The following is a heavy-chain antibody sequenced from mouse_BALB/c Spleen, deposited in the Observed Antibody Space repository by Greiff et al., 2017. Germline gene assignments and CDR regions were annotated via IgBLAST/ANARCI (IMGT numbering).Heavy chain of an antibody. CDR2: IWGDGST. D-gene: IGHD1-1*01. CDR3: ARDQNNGSSYVGFAY. V-gene: IGHV2-6-7*01. Sequence: VQVVESGPGLVAPSQSLSITCTVSGFSLTGDGVNWVRQPPGKGLEWLGMIWGDGSTDYNSALKSRLSISKDNSKSQVFLKMNSLQTDDTARYYSARDQNNGSSYVGFAYWGQGTLVTVSA. CDR1: GFSLTGDG. J-gene: IGHJ3*01.